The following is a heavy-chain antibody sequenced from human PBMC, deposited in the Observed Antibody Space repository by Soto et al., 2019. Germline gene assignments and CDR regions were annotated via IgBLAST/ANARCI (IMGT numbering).Heavy chain of an antibody. Sequence: SETLSLTCTVSGGSISSYYWSWIRQPPGKGLEWIGYIYYSGSTNYNPSLKSRVTISVDTSKNQFSLKLSSVTAADTAVYYCARGVTYYYYYMDVWGKGTTVTVSS. CDR3: ARGVTYYYYYMDV. V-gene: IGHV4-59*08. CDR2: IYYSGST. J-gene: IGHJ6*03. CDR1: GGSISSYY. D-gene: IGHD4-4*01.